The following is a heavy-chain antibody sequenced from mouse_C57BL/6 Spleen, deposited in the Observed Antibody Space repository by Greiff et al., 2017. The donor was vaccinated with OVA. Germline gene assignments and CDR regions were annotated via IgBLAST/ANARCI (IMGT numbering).Heavy chain of an antibody. V-gene: IGHV5-4*03. D-gene: IGHD2-1*01. CDR2: ISDGGSYT. CDR3: ARDLLNYYAMDY. J-gene: IGHJ4*01. Sequence: EVKLKESGGGLVKPGGSLKLSCAASGFTFSSYAMSWVRQTPEKRLEWVATISDGGSYTDYPDNVKGRVTISRDNAKNNLYLQMSHLKSEDTAMYYCARDLLNYYAMDYWGQGTSVTVSS. CDR1: GFTFSSYA.